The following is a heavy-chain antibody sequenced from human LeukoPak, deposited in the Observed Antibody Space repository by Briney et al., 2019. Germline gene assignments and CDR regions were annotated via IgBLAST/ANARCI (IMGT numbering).Heavy chain of an antibody. V-gene: IGHV4-39*01. CDR3: ARSNYDILTGYYGANVY. CDR1: GGSISSSSYY. Sequence: SETLSLTCTVSGGSISSSSYYWGWIRQPPGKGLEWIGSIYYSGSTYYNPSLKSRVTISVDTSKNQFSLKLSSVTAADTAVYYCARSNYDILTGYYGANVYWGQGTLVTVSS. CDR2: IYYSGST. D-gene: IGHD3-9*01. J-gene: IGHJ4*02.